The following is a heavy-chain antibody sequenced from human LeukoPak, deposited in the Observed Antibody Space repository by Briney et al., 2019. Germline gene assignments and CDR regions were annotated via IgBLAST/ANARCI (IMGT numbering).Heavy chain of an antibody. J-gene: IGHJ4*02. CDR2: INPNSGGT. Sequence: ASVKVSCKASGYTFIGYYMHWVRQAPGQGLEWMGWINPNSGGTKYAQKFQGRVTMTRDTSISTAYMELSRLRSDDTAVYYCARSDRSSGWYRIDWGQGTLVTVSS. CDR1: GYTFIGYY. CDR3: ARSDRSSGWYRID. V-gene: IGHV1-2*02. D-gene: IGHD6-19*01.